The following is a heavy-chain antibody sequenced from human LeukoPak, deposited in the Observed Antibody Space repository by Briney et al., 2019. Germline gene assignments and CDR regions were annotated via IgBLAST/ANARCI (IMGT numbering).Heavy chain of an antibody. CDR3: ARAYSSSWPFDY. D-gene: IGHD6-13*01. CDR2: ISYDGSNK. J-gene: IGHJ4*02. CDR1: GFTFSSYA. Sequence: GGSLRLSCAASGFTFSSYAMHWVRQAPGKGLEWVAVISYDGSNKYYADSVKGRFTISRDNSKNTLYLQMNSLRAEDTAVYYCARAYSSSWPFDYWGQGTLVTVSS. V-gene: IGHV3-30-3*01.